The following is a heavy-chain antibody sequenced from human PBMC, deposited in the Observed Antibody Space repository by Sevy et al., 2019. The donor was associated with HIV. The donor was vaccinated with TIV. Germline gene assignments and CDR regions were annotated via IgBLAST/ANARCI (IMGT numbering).Heavy chain of an antibody. V-gene: IGHV3-11*01. J-gene: IGHJ1*01. CDR1: GFTFSDYY. D-gene: IGHD2-15*01. CDR2: ISSSGSII. CDR3: ARLYCSGGSCYGGGYFQH. Sequence: GESLKISCAASGFTFSDYYMSWIRQAPGKGLEWVSYISSSGSIIYYADSVKGRFTISRGNAKNSLYLQMNSLRAEDTAVYYCARLYCSGGSCYGGGYFQHWGQGTLVTVSS.